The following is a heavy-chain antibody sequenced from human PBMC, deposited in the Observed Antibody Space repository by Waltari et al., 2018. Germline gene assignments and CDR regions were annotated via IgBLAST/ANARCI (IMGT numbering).Heavy chain of an antibody. CDR1: GFTFSSHW. V-gene: IGHV3-74*01. J-gene: IGHJ4*02. CDR3: VRDSSGTY. CDR2: INSDGSST. D-gene: IGHD3-22*01. Sequence: EVQLVESGGGLVQPGGSLRLSCAASGFTFSSHWMYWVRQTPGKGPVWVSGINSDGSSTSYADSVKGRVTISRDNAKNTLYLQMNSLRAEDTAVYYCVRDSSGTYWGQGTQVTVSS.